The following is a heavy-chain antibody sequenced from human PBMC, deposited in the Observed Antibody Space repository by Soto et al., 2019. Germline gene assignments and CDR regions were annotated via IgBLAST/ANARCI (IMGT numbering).Heavy chain of an antibody. V-gene: IGHV1-18*01. CDR1: GYTFTRYG. J-gene: IGHJ5*02. CDR3: AGVVALELVFYGTYGWFDP. D-gene: IGHD4-17*01. CDR2: ISAYNGNT. Sequence: QVQLVQSGAEVKKPGASVRVSCKASGYTFTRYGLSWVRQAPGQGLEWMGWISAYNGNTNYAQKLQGRVTMTTETSTSTACMELRSLRSDDTAVYYCAGVVALELVFYGTYGWFDPWGQGTLVTVSS.